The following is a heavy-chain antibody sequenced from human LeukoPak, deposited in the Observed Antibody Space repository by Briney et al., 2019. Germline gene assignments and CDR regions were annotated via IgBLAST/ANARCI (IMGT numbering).Heavy chain of an antibody. D-gene: IGHD2-15*01. CDR3: ARVVKYYYYMDV. V-gene: IGHV4-39*01. CDR2: IYYSGST. J-gene: IGHJ6*03. Sequence: SETLSLTCTVSSGSISSSSYYWAWIRQPPGKGLECIGSIYYSGSTSYSPSLKSRDTISVDTSKNQFSLKLSSVTAADTAVYYCARVVKYYYYMDVWGKGTTVTVSS. CDR1: SGSISSSSYY.